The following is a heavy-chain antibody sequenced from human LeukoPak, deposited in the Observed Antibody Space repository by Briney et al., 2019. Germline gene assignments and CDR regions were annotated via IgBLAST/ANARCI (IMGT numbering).Heavy chain of an antibody. CDR2: ISYDGSNK. V-gene: IGHV3-30-3*01. CDR3: ARDHVIAAAGTFDY. J-gene: IGHJ4*02. CDR1: GFTFSSYA. D-gene: IGHD6-13*01. Sequence: PGGSLRLSCAASGFTFSSYAMHWVRQAPGKGLEWVAVISYDGSNKYYAGSVKGRFTISRDNSKNTLYLQMNSLRAEDTAVYYCARDHVIAAAGTFDYWGQGTLVTVSS.